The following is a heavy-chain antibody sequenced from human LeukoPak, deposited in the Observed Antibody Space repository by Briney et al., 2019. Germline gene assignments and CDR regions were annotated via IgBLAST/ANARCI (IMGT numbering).Heavy chain of an antibody. CDR2: ISGSGGST. J-gene: IGHJ4*02. Sequence: GGSLRLSCAASGFTFSSYAMSWVRQAPGKGLEWVSAISGSGGSTYYADSVKGRFTISRDNSKNTLYLQMNSLRAEDTAVYYCAKDRRVIRGVIITSFDYWGQGTLVTVSS. V-gene: IGHV3-23*01. D-gene: IGHD3-10*01. CDR1: GFTFSSYA. CDR3: AKDRRVIRGVIITSFDY.